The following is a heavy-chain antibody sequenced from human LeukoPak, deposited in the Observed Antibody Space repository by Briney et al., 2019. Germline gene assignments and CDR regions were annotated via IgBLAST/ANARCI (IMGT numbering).Heavy chain of an antibody. CDR1: GFVFSRDN. CDR3: VREVGRPKTFYFDS. V-gene: IGHV3-48*04. Sequence: GGSLRLSCIASGFVFSRDNMNWVRRAPGKGLEWVAHISEAIYYADSVQGRFTISRDNAKNTLYLQMSNLRAEDTAMYYCVREVGRPKTFYFDSWGRGTPVTVSS. J-gene: IGHJ4*02. D-gene: IGHD3-16*01. CDR2: ISEAI.